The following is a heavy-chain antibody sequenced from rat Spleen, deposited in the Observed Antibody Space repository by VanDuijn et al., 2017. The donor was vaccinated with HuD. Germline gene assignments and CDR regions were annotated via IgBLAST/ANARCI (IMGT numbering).Heavy chain of an antibody. CDR2: ISTGGDDT. CDR1: GFTFSNYG. V-gene: IGHV5S13*01. Sequence: EVQLVESGGGLVQPGRSLKLSCAASGFTFSNYGMAWVRQAPTKGLEWVASISTGGDDTYYRDSVKGRFTISRDDEESTLYLQMDSLRSEDTATYFCARRHYGYTDYFDYWGQGVMVTVSS. J-gene: IGHJ2*01. D-gene: IGHD1-11*01. CDR3: ARRHYGYTDYFDY.